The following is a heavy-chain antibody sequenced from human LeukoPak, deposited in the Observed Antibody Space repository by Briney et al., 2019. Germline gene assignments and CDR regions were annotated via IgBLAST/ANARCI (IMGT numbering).Heavy chain of an antibody. V-gene: IGHV3-23*01. CDR3: AKTTVTADSYFYDYMDV. CDR2: VSGGGGTT. D-gene: IGHD4-17*01. CDR1: GFTFSSYG. Sequence: GGSLRLSCAASGFTFSSYGMTWVRQAPGKGLEWVSDVSGGGGTTYYADSVKGRFTIPRDNAENTLYLQMNSLGAEDTAVYFCAKTTVTADSYFYDYMDVWGKGTTVTVSS. J-gene: IGHJ6*03.